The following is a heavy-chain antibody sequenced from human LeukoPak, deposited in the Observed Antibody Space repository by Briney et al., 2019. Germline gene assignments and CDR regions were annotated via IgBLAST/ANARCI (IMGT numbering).Heavy chain of an antibody. CDR1: GGSISSGSYY. D-gene: IGHD3-22*01. J-gene: IGHJ4*02. CDR2: IYTSGST. Sequence: PSQTLSLTCTVSGGSISSGSYYWSWIRQPAGKGLEWIGRIYTSGSTNYNPSLKSRVTISVDTSKNQFSLKLSSVTAADTAVYYCARRYYDSSGYYYFDYWGQGTLVTVSS. V-gene: IGHV4-61*02. CDR3: ARRYYDSSGYYYFDY.